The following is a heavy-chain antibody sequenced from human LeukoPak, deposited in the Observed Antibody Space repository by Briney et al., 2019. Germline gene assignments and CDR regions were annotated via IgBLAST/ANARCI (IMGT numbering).Heavy chain of an antibody. Sequence: SQTLSLTCAISGDSVSSKSVSWNWIRQSPSRGLEYLGRTRLRSTWNTFYSLSVQGRITINADTSRNQVSLRLNSVTAEDSALYYCVRDFNWAFDYWGQGTVATVSS. CDR2: TRLRSTWNT. V-gene: IGHV6-1*01. CDR1: GDSVSSKSVS. J-gene: IGHJ4*02. CDR3: VRDFNWAFDY. D-gene: IGHD7-27*01.